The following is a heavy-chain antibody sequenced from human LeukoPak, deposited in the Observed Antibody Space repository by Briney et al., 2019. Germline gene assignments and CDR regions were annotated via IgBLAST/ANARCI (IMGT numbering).Heavy chain of an antibody. V-gene: IGHV4-59*12. CDR3: ARVRRGGWYSHYYYGMDV. D-gene: IGHD2-15*01. J-gene: IGHJ6*02. Sequence: SETLSLTCTVSGGSISSYYWSWIRQPPGKGLEWIGYIYYSGSTNYNPSLKSRVTISVDTSKNHSSLKLSSVTAADTAVYYCARVRRGGWYSHYYYGMDVWGQGTTVTVSS. CDR1: GGSISSYY. CDR2: IYYSGST.